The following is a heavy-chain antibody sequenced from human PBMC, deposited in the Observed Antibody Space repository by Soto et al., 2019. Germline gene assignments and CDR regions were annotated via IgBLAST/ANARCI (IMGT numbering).Heavy chain of an antibody. J-gene: IGHJ3*01. CDR3: ARGECSSVYCFTRWALDF. D-gene: IGHD2-2*01. V-gene: IGHV4-34*01. CDR1: GGSFSGYY. Sequence: QVQLQQWGAGLLKPSETLSLTCEDHGGSFSGYYWTWIRQTPGKGLEWIGEISHSGTTNYQPSLTSRVTISADPSKKEFSLNLTAVTAADSGVYYCARGECSSVYCFTRWALDFWGQGTVVTVSS. CDR2: ISHSGTT.